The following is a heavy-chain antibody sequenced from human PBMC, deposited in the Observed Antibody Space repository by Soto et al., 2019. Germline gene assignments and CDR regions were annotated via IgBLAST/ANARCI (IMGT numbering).Heavy chain of an antibody. CDR2: ISAYNGNT. CDR1: GYTFTSYG. V-gene: IGHV1-18*01. Sequence: ASVKVSCKASGYTFTSYGISWVRQAPGQGLEWMGWISAYNGNTNYAQKLQGRVTMTTDTPTSTAYMELRSLRSDDTAVYYCAREKEVTYYDFWSGYYNYYYYYGMDVWGQGTTVTVSS. CDR3: AREKEVTYYDFWSGYYNYYYYYGMDV. J-gene: IGHJ6*02. D-gene: IGHD3-3*01.